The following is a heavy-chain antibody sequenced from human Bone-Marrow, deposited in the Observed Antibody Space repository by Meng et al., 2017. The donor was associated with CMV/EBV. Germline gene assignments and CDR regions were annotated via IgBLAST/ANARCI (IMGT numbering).Heavy chain of an antibody. CDR1: GSVSGYH. J-gene: IGHJ5*02. CDR2: INHSGST. D-gene: IGHD3-3*01. Sequence: GSVSGYHWSWLRQPRGKGLEWIGEINHSGSTNYNPPLTSRVTISVDTSKNQFSLKLSSVTAADTAVYYCARMRRGIFGVVKNNWFDPWGQGTLVTVS. CDR3: ARMRRGIFGVVKNNWFDP. V-gene: IGHV4-34*01.